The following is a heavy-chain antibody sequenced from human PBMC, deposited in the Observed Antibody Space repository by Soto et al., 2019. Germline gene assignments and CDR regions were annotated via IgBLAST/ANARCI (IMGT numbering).Heavy chain of an antibody. CDR1: GFTFSSYG. D-gene: IGHD2-2*01. J-gene: IGHJ6*02. CDR2: IWYDGSNK. CDR3: ARGEAVVPESSPQYGMDV. V-gene: IGHV3-33*01. Sequence: QPVGSLRLSCAASGFTFSSYGMHWVRQAPGKGLEWVAVIWYDGSNKYYADSVKGRFTISRDNSKNTLYLQMNSLRAEDTAVYYCARGEAVVPESSPQYGMDVWGQGTTVTVSS.